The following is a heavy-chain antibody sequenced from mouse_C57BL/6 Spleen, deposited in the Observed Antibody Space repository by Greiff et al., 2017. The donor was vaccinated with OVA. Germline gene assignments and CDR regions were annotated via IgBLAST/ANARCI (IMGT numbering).Heavy chain of an antibody. CDR2: ISSGSSTI. Sequence: EVQVVESGGGLVKPGGSLKLSCAASGFTFSDYGMHWVRQAPEKGLEWVAYISSGSSTIYYADTVKGRFTISRDNAKNTLFLQMTSLRSEDTAMYYCARRGTYYSNYRDAMDYWGQGTSVTVSS. J-gene: IGHJ4*01. D-gene: IGHD2-5*01. CDR1: GFTFSDYG. CDR3: ARRGTYYSNYRDAMDY. V-gene: IGHV5-17*01.